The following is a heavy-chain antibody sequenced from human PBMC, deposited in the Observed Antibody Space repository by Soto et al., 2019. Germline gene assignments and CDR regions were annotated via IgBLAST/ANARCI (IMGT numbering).Heavy chain of an antibody. D-gene: IGHD5-18*01. CDR3: AHRGYRYGNWDPGYFDS. V-gene: IGHV2-5*02. CDR1: GFSLTTSGVG. J-gene: IGHJ4*02. Sequence: QITLKESGPTRVKPTQTLALTCTFSGFSLTTSGVGVGWIRKTPGKALEWLAVIYWDDDKRYNPSLKNRLTITXXTXKXXVVLTMPDMDPVDTATYCAHRGYRYGNWDPGYFDSWGQGTLVTVSS. CDR2: IYWDDDK.